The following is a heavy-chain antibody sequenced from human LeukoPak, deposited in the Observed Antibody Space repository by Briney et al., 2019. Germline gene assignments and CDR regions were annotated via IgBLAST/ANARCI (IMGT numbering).Heavy chain of an antibody. CDR3: ARDERVGSSFQGFDP. CDR1: GGSISSYY. J-gene: IGHJ5*02. D-gene: IGHD6-13*01. CDR2: IYYSGST. V-gene: IGHV4-59*01. Sequence: SETLSLTCTVSGGSISSYYWSWIRQPPGKGLEWIGYIYYSGSTNYNPSLKSRVTISVDTSKNQLSLKLSSVTAADTAVYYCARDERVGSSFQGFDPWGQGTLVTVSS.